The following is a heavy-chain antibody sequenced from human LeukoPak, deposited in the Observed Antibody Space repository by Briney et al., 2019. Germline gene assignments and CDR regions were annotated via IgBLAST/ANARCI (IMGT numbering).Heavy chain of an antibody. CDR3: AKDLGDRNWYFDY. D-gene: IGHD1-1*01. V-gene: IGHV3-23*01. CDR2: IDESGGST. CDR1: GLTFSSYA. J-gene: IGHJ4*02. Sequence: PGGSLRLSCAASGLTFSSYAMNWVRQPPGEGREWVSTIDESGGSTWYADSVKGRFTISRDNSKNTLYLQMNSLSAEDTAVYYCAKDLGDRNWYFDYWGQGTLVTVSS.